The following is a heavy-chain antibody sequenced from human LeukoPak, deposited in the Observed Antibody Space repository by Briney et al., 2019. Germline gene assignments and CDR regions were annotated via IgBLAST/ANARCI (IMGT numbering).Heavy chain of an antibody. J-gene: IGHJ5*02. CDR2: IYASGST. D-gene: IGHD3-3*01. CDR1: GGSISSGTYY. Sequence: SETLSLTCTVSGGSISSGTYYWSWIRQPAGKGLEWLGRIYASGSTFSNPSLKSQATVSRDTSKNQFSLKLSSVTAADTAVYYCARTSFAFWSGRNWFDPWGQGTLVIVSS. V-gene: IGHV4-61*02. CDR3: ARTSFAFWSGRNWFDP.